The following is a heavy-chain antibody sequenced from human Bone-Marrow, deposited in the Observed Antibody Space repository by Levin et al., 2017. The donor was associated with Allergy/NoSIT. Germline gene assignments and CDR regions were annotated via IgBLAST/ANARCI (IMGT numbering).Heavy chain of an antibody. D-gene: IGHD3-10*01. V-gene: IGHV3-9*01. CDR3: AKDTHSHMVVRGVITHFDY. Sequence: GGSLRLSCAASGFTFDDYAMHWVRQAPGKGLEWVSGISWNSGSIGYADSVKGRFTISRDNAKNSLYLQMNSLRAEDTALYYCAKDTHSHMVVRGVITHFDYWGQGTLVTVSS. J-gene: IGHJ4*02. CDR1: GFTFDDYA. CDR2: ISWNSGSI.